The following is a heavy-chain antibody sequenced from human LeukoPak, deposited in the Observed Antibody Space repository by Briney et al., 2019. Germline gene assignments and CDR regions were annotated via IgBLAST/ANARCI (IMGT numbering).Heavy chain of an antibody. CDR1: VYTFTGYY. CDR3: ARSPGRAIFGVGITGDFQH. CDR2: INPNSGGT. J-gene: IGHJ1*01. Sequence: ASVKVSCKASVYTFTGYYMHWVRQAPGQGLEWMGWINPNSGGTNYAQKFQGRVTMTRDTSISTAYMELSRLRSDDTAVYYCARSPGRAIFGVGITGDFQHWGQGTLVTVSS. V-gene: IGHV1-2*02. D-gene: IGHD3-3*01.